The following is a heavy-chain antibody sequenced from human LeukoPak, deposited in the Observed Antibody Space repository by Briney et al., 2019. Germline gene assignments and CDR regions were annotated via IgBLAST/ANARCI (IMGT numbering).Heavy chain of an antibody. CDR2: INHNGSD. CDR3: ARVQLTATSYAWDY. CDR1: GCSLTGYF. V-gene: IGHV4-34*01. Sequence: SETLSLTCDVSGCSLTGYFWTWIRQAPGKGLEWMGEINHNGSDDYNPSLKSRLTISLDVSKRQYSLKLTSVTATDTAIYFCARVQLTATSYAWDYWGQGTLVTVSS. J-gene: IGHJ4*02. D-gene: IGHD2-2*01.